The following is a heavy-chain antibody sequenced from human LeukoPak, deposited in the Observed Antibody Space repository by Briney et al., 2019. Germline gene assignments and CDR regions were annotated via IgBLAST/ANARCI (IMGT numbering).Heavy chain of an antibody. CDR2: ISYDGTIE. CDR3: ARGGQQMSDAMDV. J-gene: IGHJ6*02. V-gene: IGHV3-30-3*01. CDR1: GFTFTDYI. Sequence: PGRFLRLSCVASGFTFTDYIMHWVRQAPGKGLEWVTVISYDGTIEYYADSVKGRFTISKDNSKNRLYLQMNSLRTEDTAVYFCARGGQQMSDAMDVWGQGTTVTVSS. D-gene: IGHD6-13*01.